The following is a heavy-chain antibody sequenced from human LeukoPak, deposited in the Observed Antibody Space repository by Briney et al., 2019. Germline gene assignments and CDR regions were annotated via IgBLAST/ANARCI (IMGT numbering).Heavy chain of an antibody. Sequence: GGSLRLSCAASGFTVSSNYMSWVRQAPGKGLEWVSVIYSGGSTYYADSVKGRFTISRGNSKNTLYLQMNSLRAEDTAVYYCARVLVPLYYMDVWGKGTTVTVSS. D-gene: IGHD3-3*01. CDR1: GFTVSSNY. CDR3: ARVLVPLYYMDV. J-gene: IGHJ6*03. V-gene: IGHV3-53*01. CDR2: IYSGGST.